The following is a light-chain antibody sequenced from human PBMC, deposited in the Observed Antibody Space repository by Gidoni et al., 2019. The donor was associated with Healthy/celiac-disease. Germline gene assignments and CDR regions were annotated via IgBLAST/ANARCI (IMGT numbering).Light chain of an antibody. CDR1: SSNIGSNT. CDR2: SNN. Sequence: SVLPQPPSSSRTPGQRVTFSCSRSSSNIGSNTVNWYQQLPGTAPKLLIYSNNQRPSGVPDRVSGSKSGTSASLAISGLQSEDEADYYCAAWDDSLNGHWVFGGGTKLTVL. J-gene: IGLJ3*02. V-gene: IGLV1-44*01. CDR3: AAWDDSLNGHWV.